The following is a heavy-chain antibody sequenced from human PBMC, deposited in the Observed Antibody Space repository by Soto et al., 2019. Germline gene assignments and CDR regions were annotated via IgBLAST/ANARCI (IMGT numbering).Heavy chain of an antibody. Sequence: GASVKVSCKASGYNFTDYDIHWVRQAPGQGLECMGWVNPNTGDTKYAQKFQGTVTMTRXTXXTXXXMXLXXLRXDDTAVYYCARQLAYFVGACYTEPLDYWG. CDR1: GYNFTDYD. V-gene: IGHV1-2*02. CDR2: VNPNTGDT. CDR3: ARQLAYFVGACYTEPLDY. D-gene: IGHD2-21*02. J-gene: IGHJ4*01.